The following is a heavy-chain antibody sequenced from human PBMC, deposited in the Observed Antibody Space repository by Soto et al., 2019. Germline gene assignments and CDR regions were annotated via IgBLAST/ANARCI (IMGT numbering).Heavy chain of an antibody. CDR3: ARVHPYYYGSWSYSWFDP. CDR1: GYTFTSYG. Sequence: ASVKVSCKASGYTFTSYGISWVRQAPGQGLEWMGWISAYNGNTNYAQKLQGRVTMTTDTSTRTAYMELRSLRSDDTAVYYCARVHPYYYGSWSYSWFDPWGQGTLVTVSS. J-gene: IGHJ5*02. CDR2: ISAYNGNT. D-gene: IGHD3-10*01. V-gene: IGHV1-18*01.